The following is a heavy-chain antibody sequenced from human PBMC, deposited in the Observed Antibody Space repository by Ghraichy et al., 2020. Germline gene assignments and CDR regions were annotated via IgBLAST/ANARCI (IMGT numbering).Heavy chain of an antibody. CDR3: AKDRLDWSS. J-gene: IGHJ5*02. D-gene: IGHD1-26*01. V-gene: IGHV3-23*01. CDR1: GFTFREFA. Sequence: GGSLRLSCAASGFTFREFAMSWVRQAPGKGLEWVSSISSSGNIPYYADSVKGRFTISRDNSNNTLYLQMNSLRVDDMAMYYCAKDRLDWSSWGQGTLVTVSS. CDR2: ISSSGNIP.